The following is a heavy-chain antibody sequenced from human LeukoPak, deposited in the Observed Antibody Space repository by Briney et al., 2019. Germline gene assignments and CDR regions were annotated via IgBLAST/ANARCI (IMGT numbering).Heavy chain of an antibody. CDR2: IVVGSGNT. CDR3: AARPHYDFWSGYLGWFDP. V-gene: IGHV1-58*02. CDR1: GFTFTSSD. D-gene: IGHD3-3*01. Sequence: GASVKVSCKASGFTFTSSDMQWVRQARGQRLEWIGWIVVGSGNTNYAQKFQERVTITRDMSTSTAYMELSSLRSEDTAVYYCAARPHYDFWSGYLGWFDPWGQGTLLTVSS. J-gene: IGHJ5*02.